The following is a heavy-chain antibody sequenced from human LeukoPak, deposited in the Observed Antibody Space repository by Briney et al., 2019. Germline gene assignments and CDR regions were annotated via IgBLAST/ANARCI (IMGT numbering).Heavy chain of an antibody. CDR1: GFTFSSYG. D-gene: IGHD1-20*01. CDR2: ISGSGGST. J-gene: IGHJ3*02. Sequence: GGSLRLSCAASGFTFSSYGMSWVRQAPGKGLEWVSAISGSGGSTYYADSVKGRFTISRDNSKNTLYLQMNNLRAEDTAVYYCAKYFKVTGTTPHAFDIWGQGTMVTVSS. V-gene: IGHV3-23*01. CDR3: AKYFKVTGTTPHAFDI.